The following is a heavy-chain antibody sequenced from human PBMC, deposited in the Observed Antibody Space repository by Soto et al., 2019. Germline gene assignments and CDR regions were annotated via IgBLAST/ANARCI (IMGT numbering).Heavy chain of an antibody. V-gene: IGHV3-15*07. Sequence: GGSLRLSCAASGFTFSNAWMNWVRQAPGKGLEWVGRIKSKTDGGTTDYAAPVKGRFTISRDDSKNTLYLQMNSLKTEDTAVYYCTTDNQAVTPEEYFDYWGQGTLVTVSS. CDR2: IKSKTDGGTT. J-gene: IGHJ4*02. CDR1: GFTFSNAW. D-gene: IGHD4-17*01. CDR3: TTDNQAVTPEEYFDY.